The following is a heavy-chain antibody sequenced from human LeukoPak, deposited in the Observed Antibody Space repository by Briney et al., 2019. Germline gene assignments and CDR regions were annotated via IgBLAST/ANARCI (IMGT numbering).Heavy chain of an antibody. CDR2: ISYDGSNK. D-gene: IGHD5-18*01. CDR1: GFIFSNSA. CDR3: ARDPTAMVPRTNPYYFDY. J-gene: IGHJ4*02. Sequence: GGSLRLSCAASGFIFSNSAMSWVRQAPGKGLEWVAVISYDGSNKYYADSVKGRFTISRDNSKNTLYLQMNSLRAEDTAVYYCARDPTAMVPRTNPYYFDYWGQGTLVTVSS. V-gene: IGHV3-30*04.